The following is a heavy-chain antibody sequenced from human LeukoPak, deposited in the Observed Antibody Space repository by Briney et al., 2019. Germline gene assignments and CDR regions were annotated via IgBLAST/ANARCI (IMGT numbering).Heavy chain of an antibody. CDR2: INHSGST. Sequence: PSETLSLTCAVYGGSFSGYYWSWIRQPPGKGLEWIGEINHSGSTNYNPSLKSRVTISVDTSKNQFSLKLSSVTAADTAVYYCARVRSSGYYLNYFDYWGQGTLVTVS. CDR1: GGSFSGYY. D-gene: IGHD3-22*01. CDR3: ARVRSSGYYLNYFDY. J-gene: IGHJ4*02. V-gene: IGHV4-34*01.